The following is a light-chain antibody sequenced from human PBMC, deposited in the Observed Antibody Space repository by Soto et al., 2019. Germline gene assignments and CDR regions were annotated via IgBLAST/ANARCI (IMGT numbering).Light chain of an antibody. Sequence: QSALTQPASVSGSPGQSITISCTGASSDVGGYNYVSWYQQHPGKAPKLIMYDVSNRPSGVSDRFSGSKSGNTASLTISGLQTEDEADYFCSSCATSSTLHVFGTGTKLTVL. CDR3: SSCATSSTLHV. V-gene: IGLV2-14*03. CDR1: SSDVGGYNY. J-gene: IGLJ1*01. CDR2: DVS.